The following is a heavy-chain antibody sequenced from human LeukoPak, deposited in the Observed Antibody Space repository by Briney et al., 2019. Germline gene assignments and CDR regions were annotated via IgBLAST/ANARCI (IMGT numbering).Heavy chain of an antibody. V-gene: IGHV3-66*01. Sequence: PGGSLRLSCAASGFTVSSNYMSWVRQAPGKGLEWVSVIYSGGNTYYADSVKGRFTISRDNSKNTLHLQMNNLRAEDTAVYYCARDSLYYGSDYNWGQGTLVTVSS. J-gene: IGHJ4*02. CDR3: ARDSLYYGSDYN. D-gene: IGHD3-10*01. CDR1: GFTVSSNY. CDR2: IYSGGNT.